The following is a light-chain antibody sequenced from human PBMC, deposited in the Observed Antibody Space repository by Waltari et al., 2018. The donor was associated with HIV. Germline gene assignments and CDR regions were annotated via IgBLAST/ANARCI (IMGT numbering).Light chain of an antibody. CDR1: QGIKTW. Sequence: DVQMAQSPSSVSASVGDRVTITCRASQGIKTWLAWYQHKPAEAPTLLIYGASRLQSGVPARFNGSGSGLDFTLTITNFQPEDSATYYCQQAISFPHTFGGGTRV. J-gene: IGKJ4*01. V-gene: IGKV1-12*01. CDR3: QQAISFPHT. CDR2: GAS.